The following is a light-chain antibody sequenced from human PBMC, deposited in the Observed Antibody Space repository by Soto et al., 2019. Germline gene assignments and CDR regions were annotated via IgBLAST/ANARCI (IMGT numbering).Light chain of an antibody. J-gene: IGKJ1*01. V-gene: IGKV1-5*01. CDR1: QSISSR. CDR2: DAS. CDR3: QHYNSYPWT. Sequence: DIQMTQSPSTLSASVGDRVTITCRASQSISSRLTWYQQKPGKAPQLLIYDASSLKSGVPSRFSGSGSGTEFTLTVSSLQPDDFATYYCQHYNSYPWTFGQGTKVEIK.